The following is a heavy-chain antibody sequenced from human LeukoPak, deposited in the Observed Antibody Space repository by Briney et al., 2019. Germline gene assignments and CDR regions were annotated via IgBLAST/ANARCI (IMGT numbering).Heavy chain of an antibody. D-gene: IGHD3-9*01. CDR3: ARVGTIQYFDY. CDR2: IKQDGSEK. Sequence: PGGSLRLSCAASGFIFSTYWMSWVRQAPGKGLEWVANIKQDGSEKFFVDSVKGRFTISRDNAKNSLYLQMNSLRAEDTAVYYCARVGTIQYFDYWGQGTLVTVSS. CDR1: GFIFSTYW. J-gene: IGHJ4*02. V-gene: IGHV3-7*02.